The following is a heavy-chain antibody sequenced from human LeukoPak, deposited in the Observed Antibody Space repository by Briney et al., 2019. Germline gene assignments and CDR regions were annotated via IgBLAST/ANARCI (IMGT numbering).Heavy chain of an antibody. D-gene: IGHD6-13*01. J-gene: IGHJ6*02. V-gene: IGHV4-4*07. CDR2: IYTSGST. CDR3: ARHSTGYSSSWYLDYYYYYGMDV. CDR1: GGSISSYY. Sequence: SETLSLTCTVSGGSISSYYWSWIRQPAGKGLEGIGRIYTSGSTNYNPSLKSRVTMSVDTSKNQFSLKLSSVTAADTAVYYCARHSTGYSSSWYLDYYYYYGMDVWGQGTTVTVSS.